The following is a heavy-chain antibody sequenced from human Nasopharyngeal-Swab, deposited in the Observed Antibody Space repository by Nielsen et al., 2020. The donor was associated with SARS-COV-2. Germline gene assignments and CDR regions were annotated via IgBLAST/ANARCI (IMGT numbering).Heavy chain of an antibody. J-gene: IGHJ4*02. CDR3: ARRFGETDSGWYVSGVYFDY. Sequence: SETLSLTCTVSGGSISSSSYYWGWIRQPPGKGLEWIGSIYYSGSTYYNPSLKSRVTISVDTSKNQFSLKLSSVTAADTAVYYCARRFGETDSGWYVSGVYFDYWGQGTLVTVSS. CDR2: IYYSGST. V-gene: IGHV4-39*01. D-gene: IGHD6-19*01. CDR1: GGSISSSSYY.